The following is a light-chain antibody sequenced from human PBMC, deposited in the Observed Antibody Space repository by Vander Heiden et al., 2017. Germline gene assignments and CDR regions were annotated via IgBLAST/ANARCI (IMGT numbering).Light chain of an antibody. V-gene: IGKV1-5*01. J-gene: IGKJ4*01. CDR1: QSISSW. CDR2: DAS. CDR3: QQDNSYLT. Sequence: DIQMTQSPSTLSASVGDRVTITCRASQSISSWLAWYQQKPGKAPKLLFYDASSLESGVPSRFSGSGSGTEFTLTISSLQPDDFATYYCQQDNSYLTFGGGTKVEIK.